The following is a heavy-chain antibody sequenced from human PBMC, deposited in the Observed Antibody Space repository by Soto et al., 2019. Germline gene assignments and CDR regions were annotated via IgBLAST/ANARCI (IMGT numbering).Heavy chain of an antibody. CDR3: ARERWLELTTDYYYYGMDV. Sequence: PSETLSLTCTVSGGSVSSGSYYWSWIRQPPGKGLEWIGYIYYSGSTNYNPSLKSRVTISVDTSKNQFSLKLSSVTAADTAVYYCARERWLELTTDYYYYGMDVWGQGTTVTVSS. V-gene: IGHV4-61*01. CDR1: GGSVSSGSYY. J-gene: IGHJ6*02. CDR2: IYYSGST. D-gene: IGHD3-3*01.